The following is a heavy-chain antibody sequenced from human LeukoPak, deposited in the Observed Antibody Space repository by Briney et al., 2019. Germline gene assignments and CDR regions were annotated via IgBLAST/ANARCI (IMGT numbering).Heavy chain of an antibody. Sequence: PGGSLRLSCAASGFTFSSYEMNWVRQAPGKGLEWVSYISSSGSTIYYADSVKGRFTISRDNAKNSLYLQMNSLRAEDTAVYYCARQHYLGWYLDLWGRGTLVTVSS. CDR3: ARQHYLGWYLDL. D-gene: IGHD1-26*01. CDR2: ISSSGSTI. CDR1: GFTFSSYE. J-gene: IGHJ2*01. V-gene: IGHV3-48*03.